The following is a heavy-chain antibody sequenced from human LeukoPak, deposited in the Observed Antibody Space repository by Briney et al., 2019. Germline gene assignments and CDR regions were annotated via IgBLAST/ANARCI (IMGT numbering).Heavy chain of an antibody. V-gene: IGHV3-33*01. CDR1: GFTFSSYG. D-gene: IGHD5-12*01. J-gene: IGHJ6*02. CDR3: ATITTYYSYYDMDV. Sequence: GGSLRLSFTASGFTFSSYGMHWFRQAPGKGLEWVAGIWYDGSNKYYADSVKGRFTISRDNSKNTLYLQMNSLRAEDTAVYYCATITTYYSYYDMDVCGQGTTVTVSS. CDR2: IWYDGSNK.